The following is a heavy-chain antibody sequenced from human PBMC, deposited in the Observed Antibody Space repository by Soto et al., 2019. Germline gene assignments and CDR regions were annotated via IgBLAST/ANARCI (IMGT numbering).Heavy chain of an antibody. CDR2: ISYDGSNK. CDR1: GFTFSSHW. J-gene: IGHJ4*02. CDR3: AKDHYDFWSGSQTPFDY. D-gene: IGHD3-3*01. V-gene: IGHV3-30*18. Sequence: SGGALRLSCAASGFTFSSHWMHRVRPAPSKGLEWVAVISYDGSNKYYADSVKGRFTISRDNSKNTLYLQMNSLRAEDTAVYYCAKDHYDFWSGSQTPFDYWGQGTLVTVSS.